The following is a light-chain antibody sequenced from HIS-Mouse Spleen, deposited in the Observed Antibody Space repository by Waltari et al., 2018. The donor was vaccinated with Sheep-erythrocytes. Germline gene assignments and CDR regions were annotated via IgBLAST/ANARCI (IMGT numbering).Light chain of an antibody. CDR1: SSDGGSYNL. CDR3: CSYAGSSTWV. Sequence: QSALTQPASVSGSPGQSITISCTGTSSDGGSYNLVSWYQQHPGKAPKLMIYEGSKRHSGVSNRFSGSKSGNTASLTISGLQAEDEADYYCCSYAGSSTWVFGGGTKLTVL. V-gene: IGLV2-23*01. J-gene: IGLJ3*02. CDR2: EGS.